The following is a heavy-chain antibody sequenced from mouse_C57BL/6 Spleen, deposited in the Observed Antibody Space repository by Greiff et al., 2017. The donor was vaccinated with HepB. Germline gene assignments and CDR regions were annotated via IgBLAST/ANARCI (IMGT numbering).Heavy chain of an antibody. CDR3: ARKYGSSYGFDY. Sequence: QVQLQQPGAELVKPGASVKLSCKASGYTFTSYWMQWVKQRPGQGLEWIGEIDPSDSYTNYNQKFKGKATLTVDTSSSTAYMQLSSLTSEDSAVYYCARKYGSSYGFDYWGQGTTRTVSS. CDR2: IDPSDSYT. CDR1: GYTFTSYW. J-gene: IGHJ2*01. V-gene: IGHV1-50*01. D-gene: IGHD1-1*01.